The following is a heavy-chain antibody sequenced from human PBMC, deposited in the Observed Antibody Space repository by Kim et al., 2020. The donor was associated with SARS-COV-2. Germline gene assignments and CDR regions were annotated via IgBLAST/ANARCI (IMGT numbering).Heavy chain of an antibody. CDR2: ISGSGSST. D-gene: IGHD5-12*01. CDR1: GFRFDSYG. CDR3: AKDWEYSGYGLPDS. V-gene: IGHV3-23*01. J-gene: IGHJ4*02. Sequence: GGSLILSCAASGFRFDSYGMAWVRQAPGKGLEWVSAISGSGSSTYYVDSVKGRFTISRDNSKNKLYLQMNSLRAEDTAVYYCAKDWEYSGYGLPDSWGQGILITVSS.